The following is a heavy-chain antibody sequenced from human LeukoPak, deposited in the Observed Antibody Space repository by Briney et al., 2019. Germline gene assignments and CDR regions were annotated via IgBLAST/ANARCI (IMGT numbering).Heavy chain of an antibody. Sequence: SETLSLTCAVSGGSISGDNYNWSWMRPPAGQGLDWIGRIYTSGSTNYNPSLKSRVTISVDTSKNQFSPKLSSVTAADTAVYYCARGADYYDSSGYYGRWRYYVMDVWGQGTTVTVSS. CDR3: ARGADYYDSSGYYGRWRYYVMDV. CDR1: GGSISGDNYN. CDR2: IYTSGST. V-gene: IGHV4-61*02. J-gene: IGHJ6*02. D-gene: IGHD3-22*01.